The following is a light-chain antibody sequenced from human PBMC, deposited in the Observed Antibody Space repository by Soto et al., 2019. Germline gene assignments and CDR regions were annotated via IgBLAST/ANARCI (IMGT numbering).Light chain of an antibody. V-gene: IGKV1-5*01. CDR3: QHYNTYSTFT. CDR2: DVS. CDR1: QTISSW. J-gene: IGKJ3*01. Sequence: DSQLTQSPTTLSGYVGDRVTITCRASQTISSWLAWYQQKPGKAPKLLIFDVSTLESGVPSRFSGSGSGTEFTLTISSLQPDDFATYCCQHYNTYSTFTPCPGAKVDI.